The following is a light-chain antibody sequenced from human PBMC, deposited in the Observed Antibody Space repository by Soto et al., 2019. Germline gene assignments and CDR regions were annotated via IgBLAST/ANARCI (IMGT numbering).Light chain of an antibody. J-gene: IGKJ1*01. CDR1: QSVSSY. CDR2: GAS. CDR3: RQHYSTSFT. V-gene: IGKV3-20*01. Sequence: EIVFTQSPAALSLSPGERATLSCRASQSVSSYLAWFHQKPGQAPRLLIYGASSRAPGVPDRFRGRGSGTKVTLTIIRRQHPDFVVYYYRQHYSTSFTFGQGTKVDIK.